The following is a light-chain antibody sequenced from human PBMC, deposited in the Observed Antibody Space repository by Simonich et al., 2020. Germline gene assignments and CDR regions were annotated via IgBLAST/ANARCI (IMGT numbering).Light chain of an antibody. CDR2: EDN. CDR3: QSYDSSNQV. CDR1: RGSIASNY. J-gene: IGLJ3*02. V-gene: IGLV6-57*03. Sequence: NFMLTQPHSVSESPGKTVTISCTRSRGSIASNYVQWYQQRPGSAPTTVIYEDNQRPSGVPDRCAGSIDSSSNSASLTISGLKTEDEADYYCQSYDSSNQVFGGGTKLTVL.